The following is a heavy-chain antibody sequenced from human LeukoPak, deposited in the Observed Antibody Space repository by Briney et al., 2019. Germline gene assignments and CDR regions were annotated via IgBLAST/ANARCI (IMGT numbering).Heavy chain of an antibody. CDR3: ARARPGILGSSTSFDY. D-gene: IGHD1-26*01. J-gene: IGHJ4*02. CDR2: IYYSGST. Sequence: SETLSLTCTVSGGSISSGDYYWSWIRQPPGKGLEWIGYIYYSGSTYYNPSLKSRVTISVDTSKNQFSLQLSSVTAADTAFYYCARARPGILGSSTSFDYWGQGILVAVSS. CDR1: GGSISSGDYY. V-gene: IGHV4-30-4*08.